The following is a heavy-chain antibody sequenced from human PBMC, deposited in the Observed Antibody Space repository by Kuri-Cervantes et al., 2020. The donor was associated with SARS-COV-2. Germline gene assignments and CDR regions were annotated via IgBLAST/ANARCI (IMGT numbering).Heavy chain of an antibody. CDR1: GFTFDDYA. CDR3: AKDIAYYYYGMDV. Sequence: GESLKISCAASGFTFDDYAMHWVRQAPEKSLERVSLISGDGGSTYYADSVKGRFTISRDNSKNSLYLQMNSLRTEDTALYYCAKDIAYYYYGMDVWGQGTTVTVSS. J-gene: IGHJ6*02. V-gene: IGHV3-43*02. CDR2: ISGDGGST.